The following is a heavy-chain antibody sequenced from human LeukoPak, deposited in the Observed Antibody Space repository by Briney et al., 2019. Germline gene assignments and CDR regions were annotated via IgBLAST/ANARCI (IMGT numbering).Heavy chain of an antibody. CDR2: MYNSGTT. J-gene: IGHJ4*02. CDR3: ARTGYTNGWYGSFDY. D-gene: IGHD6-19*01. V-gene: IGHV4-31*03. Sequence: SETLSLTCTVSGGSISSGGHYWGWIRQHPGKGLEWIGYMYNSGTTYYNPSLQSRVTISIDTSKNQFSLKVSSVTAADTAVYYCARTGYTNGWYGSFDYWGQGTLVTVSS. CDR1: GGSISSGGHY.